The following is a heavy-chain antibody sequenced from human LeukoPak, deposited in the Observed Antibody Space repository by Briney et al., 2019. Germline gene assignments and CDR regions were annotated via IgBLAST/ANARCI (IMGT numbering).Heavy chain of an antibody. Sequence: SETLSLTCSVSGFSISSYYWSWHRHPPGKGLEWIGNICYSRTTNSNTSLNRGVTISVDTSNTHFLLMMSSMTAAATALYCSGRLYGSGSYYKRRDNWFDPWGEGTLVTVSS. V-gene: IGHV4-59*01. CDR1: GFSISSYY. D-gene: IGHD3-10*01. J-gene: IGHJ5*02. CDR2: ICYSRTT. CDR3: GRLYGSGSYYKRRDNWFDP.